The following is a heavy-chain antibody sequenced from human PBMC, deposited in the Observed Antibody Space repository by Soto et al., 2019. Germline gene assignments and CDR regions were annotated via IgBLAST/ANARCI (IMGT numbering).Heavy chain of an antibody. Sequence: SETLSLTCTVSGGSISSYYWSWIRQPPGKGLEWIGYIYYSGSTNYNPSLKSRVTISVDTSKNQFSQKLSSVTAADTAVYYCARHAKGYYYDSSGYYYRGYFDLWGRGTLVTVS. D-gene: IGHD3-22*01. J-gene: IGHJ2*01. V-gene: IGHV4-59*08. CDR2: IYYSGST. CDR1: GGSISSYY. CDR3: ARHAKGYYYDSSGYYYRGYFDL.